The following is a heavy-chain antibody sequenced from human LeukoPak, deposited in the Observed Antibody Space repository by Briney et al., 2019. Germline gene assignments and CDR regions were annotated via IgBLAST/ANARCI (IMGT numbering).Heavy chain of an antibody. CDR1: GGSISSYY. V-gene: IGHV4-59*01. Sequence: KTSETLSLTCTVSGGSISSYYWSWLRQPPGKGLEWIGYIYYSGSTNYNPSLKSRVTISVDTSKNQFSLKLSSVTAADTAVYYCARDFSNWSGYYTGFDYWGQGTLVTVSS. CDR3: ARDFSNWSGYYTGFDY. CDR2: IYYSGST. D-gene: IGHD3-3*01. J-gene: IGHJ4*02.